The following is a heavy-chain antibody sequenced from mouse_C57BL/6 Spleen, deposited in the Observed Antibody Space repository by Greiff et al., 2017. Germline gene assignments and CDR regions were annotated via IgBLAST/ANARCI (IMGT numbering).Heavy chain of an antibody. V-gene: IGHV1-55*01. J-gene: IGHJ3*01. Sequence: QVQLQQSGAELVKPGASVKMSCKASGYTFTSYWITWVKQRPGQGLEWIGDIYPGSGSTNYNEKFKSKATLTVDTSSSTAAMQLSSLTSADSAVYYCARWGYGSSFAYWGPGTLVAVSA. D-gene: IGHD1-1*01. CDR3: ARWGYGSSFAY. CDR2: IYPGSGST. CDR1: GYTFTSYW.